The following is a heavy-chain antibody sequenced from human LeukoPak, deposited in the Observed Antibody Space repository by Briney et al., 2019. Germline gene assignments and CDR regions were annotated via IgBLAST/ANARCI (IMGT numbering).Heavy chain of an antibody. V-gene: IGHV4-59*01. J-gene: IGHJ4*02. D-gene: IGHD5-24*01. Sequence: SETLSLTCTVSGGSISSYYWSWIRQPPGKGLEWIGYIYYNGSTNYNPSLKSRVTISVDTSKNQFSLKLSSVTAADTAVYYCARAGWDGYNFLPDYWGQGTLVTVSS. CDR2: IYYNGST. CDR3: ARAGWDGYNFLPDY. CDR1: GGSISSYY.